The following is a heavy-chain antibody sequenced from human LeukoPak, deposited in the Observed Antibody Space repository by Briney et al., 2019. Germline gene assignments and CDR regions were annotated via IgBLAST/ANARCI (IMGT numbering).Heavy chain of an antibody. D-gene: IGHD3-22*01. CDR3: ARAIRGTHYYDSSGPIGY. CDR2: INPSGGST. Sequence: GASVKVSCKASGYTFTSYYMHWVRQAPGQGLEWMGIINPSGGSTSYAQKFQGRVTMTRDTSTSTVYMELSSLRSEDTAVYYCARAIRGTHYYDSSGPIGYWGQGTLVTVSS. J-gene: IGHJ4*02. V-gene: IGHV1-46*01. CDR1: GYTFTSYY.